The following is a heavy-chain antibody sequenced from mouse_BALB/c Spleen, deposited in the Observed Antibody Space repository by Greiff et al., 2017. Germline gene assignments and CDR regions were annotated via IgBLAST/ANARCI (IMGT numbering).Heavy chain of an antibody. Sequence: QVQLQQSGAELVRPGVSVKISCKGSGYTFTDYAMHWVKQSHAKSLEWIGVISTYYGDASYNQKFKGKATMTVDKSSSTAYMELARLTSEDSAIYCCARGKGNEYYFDYWGQGTTLTVSS. J-gene: IGHJ2*01. V-gene: IGHV1S137*01. CDR3: ARGKGNEYYFDY. CDR1: GYTFTDYA. CDR2: ISTYYGDA.